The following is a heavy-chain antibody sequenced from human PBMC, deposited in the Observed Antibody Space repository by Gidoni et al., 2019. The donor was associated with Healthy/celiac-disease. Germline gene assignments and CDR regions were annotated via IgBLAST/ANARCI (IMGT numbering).Heavy chain of an antibody. CDR1: GGTFSSYA. CDR3: ARDNRPLLWFGEYDY. V-gene: IGHV1-69*01. J-gene: IGHJ4*02. D-gene: IGHD3-10*01. CDR2: IIPIFGTA. Sequence: QVQLVQSGAELTKPGSSVKVSCKASGGTFSSYAISWVRQAPGQGLAWMGGIIPIFGTANYAQKVQGRVTITADESTSTAYMELGSVRSEDTAVYYCARDNRPLLWFGEYDYWGQGTLVTVSS.